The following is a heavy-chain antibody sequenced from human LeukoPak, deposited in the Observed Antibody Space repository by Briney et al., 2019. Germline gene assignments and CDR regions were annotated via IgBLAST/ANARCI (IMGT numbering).Heavy chain of an antibody. Sequence: GGSLRLSCAASGFTFSSYWMSWVRQAPGKGLEWVANIKQDGSEKYYVVSVKGRFTISRDNAKNSLYLQMNSLRAEDTAVYYCARAAAGTRYYYYYMDVWGKGTTVTVSS. CDR2: IKQDGSEK. J-gene: IGHJ6*03. CDR3: ARAAAGTRYYYYYMDV. V-gene: IGHV3-7*01. D-gene: IGHD6-13*01. CDR1: GFTFSSYW.